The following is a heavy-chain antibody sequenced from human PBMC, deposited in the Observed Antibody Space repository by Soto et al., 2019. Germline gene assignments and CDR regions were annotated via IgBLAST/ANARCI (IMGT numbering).Heavy chain of an antibody. D-gene: IGHD6-19*01. Sequence: EVQLVESGGGLVQPGGSLRLSCAASGLIFSDYHMDWVRQAPGKGLEWVGRIRRKANSYTTEYAASVKGIFTISRDDSTNSLYLQMHSLKSEETAVYYCAMLGGWSGGSSGMDVWGQGTTVTVSS. CDR2: IRRKANSYTT. J-gene: IGHJ6*02. V-gene: IGHV3-72*01. CDR3: AMLGGWSGGSSGMDV. CDR1: GLIFSDYH.